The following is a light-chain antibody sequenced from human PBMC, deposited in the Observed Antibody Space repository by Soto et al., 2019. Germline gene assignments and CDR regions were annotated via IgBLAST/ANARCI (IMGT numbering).Light chain of an antibody. J-gene: IGKJ2*01. CDR1: QSFSTW. Sequence: DIQMTQSPSTLSVSVGDRVTITCRASQSFSTWLAWYQQKPGKAPKLLIYRTSSLKNGDPSRFSGSGSGTEFPLTITSLQPDDFATYYCQEYSRYPYTFGQGTKLEIK. V-gene: IGKV1-5*03. CDR3: QEYSRYPYT. CDR2: RTS.